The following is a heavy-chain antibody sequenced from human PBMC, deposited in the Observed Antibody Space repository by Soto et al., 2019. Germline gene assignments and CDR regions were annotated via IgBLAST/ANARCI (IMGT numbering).Heavy chain of an antibody. V-gene: IGHV5-51*01. Sequence: GESLKISCKGSGYSFTSYWIGWVRHMPGKGLEWMGIIHPGDSDTRYSPSFQGQVTISADKSISTAYLQWSSLKASDTAMYYCARTAAAGKNYYGPDVWGQGTTVTVSS. CDR2: IHPGDSDT. D-gene: IGHD6-13*01. CDR3: ARTAAAGKNYYGPDV. J-gene: IGHJ6*02. CDR1: GYSFTSYW.